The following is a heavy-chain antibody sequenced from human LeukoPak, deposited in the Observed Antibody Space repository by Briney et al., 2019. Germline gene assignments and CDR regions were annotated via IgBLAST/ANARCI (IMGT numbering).Heavy chain of an antibody. J-gene: IGHJ4*02. Sequence: GGPLRLSCAASGFTSSNYWMTWVRQAPGKGLEWVGNIKQDGSEKYYVDSVKGRFTISRDNAKNSLYLQMNSLRAEDTAVYYCARDTAMVLYWGQGTLVTVSS. D-gene: IGHD5-18*01. CDR1: GFTSSNYW. CDR3: ARDTAMVLY. V-gene: IGHV3-7*01. CDR2: IKQDGSEK.